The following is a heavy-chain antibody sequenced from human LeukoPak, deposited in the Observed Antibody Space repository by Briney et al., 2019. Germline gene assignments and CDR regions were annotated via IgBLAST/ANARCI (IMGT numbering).Heavy chain of an antibody. D-gene: IGHD6-6*01. V-gene: IGHV1-18*01. J-gene: IGHJ6*02. CDR3: ASTRGYSSSSGYYYYGMDV. Sequence: ASVKVSCKASGYTFTSYGISWVRQAPGQGLEWMGWISAYNGNTNYAQKLQGRVTMTTDTSTSTAYMELRSLRSDDTAAYYCASTRGYSSSSGYYYYGMDVWGQGTTVTVSS. CDR2: ISAYNGNT. CDR1: GYTFTSYG.